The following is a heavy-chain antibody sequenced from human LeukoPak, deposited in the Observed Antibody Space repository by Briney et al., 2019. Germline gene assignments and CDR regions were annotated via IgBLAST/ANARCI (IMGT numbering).Heavy chain of an antibody. D-gene: IGHD6-19*01. CDR2: ISSSGSTI. Sequence: QPGGSLRLSCAASGFTFSSYEMNWVRQARGKGLEWVSYISSSGSTIYYVDSVKGRFTISRDNAKNSLYLQMNSLRAEDTAVYYCARVRAVAGPLDYWGQGTLVTVSS. CDR3: ARVRAVAGPLDY. CDR1: GFTFSSYE. J-gene: IGHJ4*02. V-gene: IGHV3-48*03.